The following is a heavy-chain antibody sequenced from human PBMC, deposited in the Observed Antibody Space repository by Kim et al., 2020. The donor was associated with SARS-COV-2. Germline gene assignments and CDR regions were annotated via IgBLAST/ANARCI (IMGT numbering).Heavy chain of an antibody. D-gene: IGHD3-10*01. CDR2: ISSSSSYI. CDR1: GFTFGSYS. V-gene: IGHV3-21*01. CDR3: ARMFQGELLYPPYYYGMDV. Sequence: GGSLRLSCGASGFTFGSYSMNWVRQAPGKGLEWVSFISSSSSYIYYADSVKGRFTISRDNAKNSLYLQMNSLRAEDTAVYYCARMFQGELLYPPYYYGMDVWGQGTTVTVSS. J-gene: IGHJ6*02.